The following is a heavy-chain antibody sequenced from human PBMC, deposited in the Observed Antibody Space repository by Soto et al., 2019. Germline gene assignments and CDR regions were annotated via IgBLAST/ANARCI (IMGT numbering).Heavy chain of an antibody. J-gene: IGHJ4*02. V-gene: IGHV4-39*01. D-gene: IGHD3-22*01. CDR3: ARHHTMIVVDAFDY. CDR1: GGSISSSSYY. CDR2: IYYSGST. Sequence: SETLSLTCTVSGGSISSSSYYWGWIRQPPGKGLEWIGSIYYSGSTYYNPSLKSRVTISVDTSKNQFSLKLSSVTAADTAVYYCARHHTMIVVDAFDYWGQGTLVTVSS.